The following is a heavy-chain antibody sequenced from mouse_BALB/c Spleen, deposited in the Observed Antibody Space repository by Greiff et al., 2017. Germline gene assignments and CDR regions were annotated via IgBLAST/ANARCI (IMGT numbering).Heavy chain of an antibody. V-gene: IGHV2-9*02. CDR1: GFSLTSYG. CDR2: IWAGGST. D-gene: IGHD4-1*02. Sequence: VQVVESGPGLVAPSQSLSITCTVSGFSLTSYGVHWVRQPPGKGLEWLGVIWAGGSTNYNSALMSRLSISKDNSKSQVFLKMNSLQTDDTAMYYCARVSPTGSAWFAYWGQGTLVTVSA. J-gene: IGHJ3*01. CDR3: ARVSPTGSAWFAY.